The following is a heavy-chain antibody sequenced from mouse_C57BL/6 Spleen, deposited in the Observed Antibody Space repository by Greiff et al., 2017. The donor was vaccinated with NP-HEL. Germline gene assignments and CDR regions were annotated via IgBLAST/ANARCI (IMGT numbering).Heavy chain of an antibody. CDR3: ATSRYFDV. CDR2: INPNNGGT. CDR1: GYTFTDYY. J-gene: IGHJ1*03. V-gene: IGHV1-26*01. Sequence: VQLQQSGPELVKPGASVKISCKASGYTFTDYYMNWVKQSHGKSLEWIGDINPNNGGTSYNQKFKGKATLTVDKSSSTAYMELRSLTSEDSAVYYCATSRYFDVWGTGTTVTVSS.